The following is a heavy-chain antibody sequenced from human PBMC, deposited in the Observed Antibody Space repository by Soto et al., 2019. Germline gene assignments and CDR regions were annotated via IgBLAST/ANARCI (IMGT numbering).Heavy chain of an antibody. Sequence: QVQLQQWGAGLLKPSETLSLTCAVYGGSFSGYYWSWIRQPPGKGLEWIGEINHSGSTNYNPSLTSRDTISVDTATNQFSRKLSSGTAAATAVYYCAREYGDYGVIDYWGQGTLVTLSS. D-gene: IGHD4-17*01. CDR3: AREYGDYGVIDY. J-gene: IGHJ4*02. V-gene: IGHV4-34*01. CDR1: GGSFSGYY. CDR2: INHSGST.